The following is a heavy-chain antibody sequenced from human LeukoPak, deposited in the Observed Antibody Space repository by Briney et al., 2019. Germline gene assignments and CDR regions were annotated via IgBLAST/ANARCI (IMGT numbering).Heavy chain of an antibody. J-gene: IGHJ4*02. V-gene: IGHV3-15*01. CDR3: AIGPGAGIHSY. Sequence: GGPLRLSCAVSGFTFSNAWMSWVRQAPGKGLEWVGRITTNTYGGATDYSAPVKGRFTISKDDSKNTLYLQMNSLKTDDTAVYYCAIGPGAGIHSYWGQGTLVTVSS. D-gene: IGHD1-1*01. CDR2: ITTNTYGGAT. CDR1: GFTFSNAW.